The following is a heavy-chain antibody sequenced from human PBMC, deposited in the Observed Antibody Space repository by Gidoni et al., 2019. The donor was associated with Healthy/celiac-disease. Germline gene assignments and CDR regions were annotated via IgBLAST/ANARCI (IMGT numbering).Heavy chain of an antibody. V-gene: IGHV1-69*02. D-gene: IGHD2-2*01. Sequence: QVQLVQSGAEVKKPGSSVKVSCKASGGTFRSSTISWVRQAPGQGLEWMGRIIHILGIANYAQKFQGRVTITADKSTSTAYMELSSLRSEDTAVYYCARAYADAFDIWVQGTMVTVSS. CDR3: ARAYADAFDI. J-gene: IGHJ3*02. CDR1: GGTFRSST. CDR2: IIHILGIA.